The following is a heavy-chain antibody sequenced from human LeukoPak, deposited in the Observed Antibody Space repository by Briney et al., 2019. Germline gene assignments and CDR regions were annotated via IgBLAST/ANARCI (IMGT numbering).Heavy chain of an antibody. V-gene: IGHV4-59*01. J-gene: IGHJ6*02. D-gene: IGHD7-27*01. Sequence: SETLSLTCTVSGGSISSYYWSWIRQPPGKGLEWIGYIYYSGSTNYNPSLKSRVTISVDTSKNQFSLKLSSVTAADTAVYYCAGINTGAYYYGMDVWGQGTTVTVSS. CDR3: AGINTGAYYYGMDV. CDR1: GGSISSYY. CDR2: IYYSGST.